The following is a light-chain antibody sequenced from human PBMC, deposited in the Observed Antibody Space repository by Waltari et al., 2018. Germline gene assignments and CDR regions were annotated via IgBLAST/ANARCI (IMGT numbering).Light chain of an antibody. CDR3: MQSTHWPLT. CDR1: QSLVHSTGNTH. V-gene: IGKV2-30*02. CDR2: NGF. J-gene: IGKJ4*01. Sequence: DVVMTQSPLSLAVTVGQPASISCRSSQSLVHSTGNTHLKWYLQRPGQSPRRLIYNGFTRDSGVPDRFSGSGSGTDFTLMISRVEAEDVGVYYCMQSTHWPLTFGGGTKVEIK.